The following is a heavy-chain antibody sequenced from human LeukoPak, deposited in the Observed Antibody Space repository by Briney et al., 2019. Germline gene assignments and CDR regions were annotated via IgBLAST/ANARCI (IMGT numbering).Heavy chain of an antibody. V-gene: IGHV4-59*01. CDR2: IYYSGST. Sequence: PSETLSLTCTVSGGSISSYYWSWIRQPPGKGLEWIVYIYYSGSTNYNPSLKSRVTISVDTSKNQFSLKLSSVTAADTAVYYCARSRSGSGRIFDYWGQGTLVTVSS. J-gene: IGHJ4*02. CDR1: GGSISSYY. CDR3: ARSRSGSGRIFDY. D-gene: IGHD1-26*01.